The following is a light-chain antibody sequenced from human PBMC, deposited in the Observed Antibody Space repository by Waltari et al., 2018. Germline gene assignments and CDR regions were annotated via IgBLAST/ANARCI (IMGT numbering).Light chain of an antibody. CDR1: SNHVGASYS. CDR3: SSFTDTHTLL. J-gene: IGLJ2*01. CDR2: DVT. V-gene: IGLV2-14*03. Sequence: QSALTQPASVSGSPGQSITISCTGTSNHVGASYSASWYQQHPGRAPQLLLRDVTERPSGISDRFSGSKSANTASLTISGLLPEDEAIYYCSSFTDTHTLLFGGGTTVTVL.